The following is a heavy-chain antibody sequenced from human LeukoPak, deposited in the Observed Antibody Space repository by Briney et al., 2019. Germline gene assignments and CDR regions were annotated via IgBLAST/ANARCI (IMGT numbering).Heavy chain of an antibody. V-gene: IGHV3-30*03. CDR3: ARVCSNTSCWGAFDI. CDR2: ISYDGSNK. CDR1: GFTFSSYG. J-gene: IGHJ3*02. Sequence: GRSLRLSCAASGFTFSSYGMHWVRQAAGKGLEWVAVISYDGSNKYYADSVKGRFTISRDNSKNTLYLQMNSLRAEDTAVYYCARVCSNTSCWGAFDIWGQGTMVTVSS. D-gene: IGHD2-2*01.